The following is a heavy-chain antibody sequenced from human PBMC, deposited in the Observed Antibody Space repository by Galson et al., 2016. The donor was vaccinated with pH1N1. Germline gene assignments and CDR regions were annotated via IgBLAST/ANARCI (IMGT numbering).Heavy chain of an antibody. CDR3: AKGTLPGNYDY. D-gene: IGHD3-22*01. V-gene: IGHV1-18*01. Sequence: SVKVSCKASGYMFSTYGINWVRKAPGQGPEWMGRISGYNGNTIYAQKFQARISMTIDKSTSTVYMDLRSLRFDDTAVYYCAKGTLPGNYDYWGQGTLVTVSS. CDR1: GYMFSTYG. CDR2: ISGYNGNT. J-gene: IGHJ4*02.